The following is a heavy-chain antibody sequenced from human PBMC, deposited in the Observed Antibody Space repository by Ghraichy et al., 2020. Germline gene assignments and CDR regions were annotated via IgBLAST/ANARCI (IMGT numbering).Heavy chain of an antibody. J-gene: IGHJ6*02. D-gene: IGHD4-23*01. Sequence: GGSLRLSCVGSGFTFDDYNMNWVRQSPGKGLEWVEYISSSSRTRFYADSVKGRFTVSRDNAQNSLYLQMKSLRDEDTAVYCCARASAVVRFYYYAGLDVWGQGTTVTVAS. CDR3: ARASAVVRFYYYAGLDV. V-gene: IGHV3-48*02. CDR2: ISSSSRTR. CDR1: GFTFDDYN.